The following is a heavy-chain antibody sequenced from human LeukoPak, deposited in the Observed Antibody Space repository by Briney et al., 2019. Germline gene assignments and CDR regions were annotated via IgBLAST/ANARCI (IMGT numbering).Heavy chain of an antibody. Sequence: SETLSLTCTVSGGSISSYYWSWIRQPPGKGLEWIGEINHSGSTNYNPSLKSRVTISVDTSKSQFSLKLNSMTAADTAVYYCARGAQTYYDKAPVDYWGQGTLVTVSS. CDR3: ARGAQTYYDKAPVDY. CDR1: GGSISSYY. CDR2: INHSGST. J-gene: IGHJ4*02. D-gene: IGHD3-22*01. V-gene: IGHV4-34*01.